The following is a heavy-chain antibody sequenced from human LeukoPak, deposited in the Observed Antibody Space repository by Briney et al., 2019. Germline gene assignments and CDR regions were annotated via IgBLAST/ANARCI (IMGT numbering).Heavy chain of an antibody. CDR3: AKGGGYCSSTSCSLYFDY. Sequence: GGSLRLSCVGSDFTFHNYAMSWVRQAPGKGLEWVSAISGSGGSTYYADSVKGRFTISRDNSKNTLYLQMNSLRAEDTAVYYCAKGGGYCSSTSCSLYFDYWGQGTLVTVSS. CDR2: ISGSGGST. D-gene: IGHD2-2*01. J-gene: IGHJ4*02. V-gene: IGHV3-23*01. CDR1: DFTFHNYA.